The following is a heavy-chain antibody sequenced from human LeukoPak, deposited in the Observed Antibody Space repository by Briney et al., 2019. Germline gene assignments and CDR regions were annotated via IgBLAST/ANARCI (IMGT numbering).Heavy chain of an antibody. D-gene: IGHD3-22*01. CDR3: ARDDPHLLLPAYYYYGMDV. CDR2: ISSSGGTI. Sequence: GGSLRLSCAASGFTFSSYEMNWVRQAPGKGLEWVSYISSSGGTIYYADSVKGRFTISRDNAKNSLYLQMNSLRAEDTAVYYCARDDPHLLLPAYYYYGMDVGGQGTTVPSP. J-gene: IGHJ6*02. CDR1: GFTFSSYE. V-gene: IGHV3-48*03.